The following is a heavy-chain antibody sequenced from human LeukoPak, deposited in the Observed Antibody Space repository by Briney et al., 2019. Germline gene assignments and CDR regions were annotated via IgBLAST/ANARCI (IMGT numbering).Heavy chain of an antibody. Sequence: PGGSLRLSCAASGFTFSDYYMSWIRQAPGKGLEWVSYISSSGSTIYYADSVKGRCTIYRDNAKNSLYLQMNSLRAEDTAVYYCAREANGYCSGGSCYSIVPSYYFDYWGQGTLVTVSS. D-gene: IGHD2-15*01. CDR1: GFTFSDYY. CDR3: AREANGYCSGGSCYSIVPSYYFDY. CDR2: ISSSGSTI. J-gene: IGHJ4*02. V-gene: IGHV3-11*01.